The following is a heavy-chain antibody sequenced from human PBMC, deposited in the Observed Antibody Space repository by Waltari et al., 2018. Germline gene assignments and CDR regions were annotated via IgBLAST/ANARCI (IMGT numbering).Heavy chain of an antibody. V-gene: IGHV4-34*01. CDR1: GGSFSGYY. CDR2: INHSGST. J-gene: IGHJ4*02. D-gene: IGHD3-22*01. CDR3: ANGYYSDFYY. Sequence: QVQLQQWGAGLLKPSETLSLTCAVYGGSFSGYYWSWIRQPPGKGLEWIGEINHSGSTNYNPSLKSRVTISVDTSKNQFSLKLSSVTAADTAVYYCANGYYSDFYYWGQGTLVTVSS.